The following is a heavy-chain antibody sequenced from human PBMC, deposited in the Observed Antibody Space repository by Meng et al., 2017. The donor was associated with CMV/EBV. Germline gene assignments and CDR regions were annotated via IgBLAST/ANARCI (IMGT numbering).Heavy chain of an antibody. CDR2: IYYSGST. Sequence: QRQLQASGPGLGKPSEPLSLTCTVSGGSISSSSYYWGWIRQPPGKGLEWIGSIYYSGSTYYNPSLKSRVTISVDTSKNQFSLKLSSVTAADTAVYYCARDSAVAGVVDYWGQGTLVTVSS. D-gene: IGHD6-19*01. J-gene: IGHJ4*02. CDR1: GGSISSSSYY. V-gene: IGHV4-39*07. CDR3: ARDSAVAGVVDY.